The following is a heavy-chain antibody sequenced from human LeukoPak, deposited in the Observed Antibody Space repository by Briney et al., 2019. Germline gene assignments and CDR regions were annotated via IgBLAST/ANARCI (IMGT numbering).Heavy chain of an antibody. Sequence: GGSLRLSCAASGFTFSGYGMHWVRQAPGKGLEWVAVIWYDGSNKYYADSVKGRFTISRDNSKNTLYLQMNSLRAEDTAVYYCARGSGQWPKFYFDYWGQGTLVTVSS. J-gene: IGHJ4*02. CDR1: GFTFSGYG. D-gene: IGHD6-19*01. V-gene: IGHV3-33*01. CDR2: IWYDGSNK. CDR3: ARGSGQWPKFYFDY.